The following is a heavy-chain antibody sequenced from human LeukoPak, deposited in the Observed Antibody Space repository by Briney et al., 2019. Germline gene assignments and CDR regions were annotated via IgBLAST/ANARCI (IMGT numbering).Heavy chain of an antibody. V-gene: IGHV3-53*01. CDR3: AKKLAPTLSAFDT. J-gene: IGHJ3*02. CDR1: GFTVSSNY. Sequence: PGGSLRLSCAASGFTVSSNYMSWVRQAPGKGLEWVSVIYSGGSTYYADSVKGRFTISRDNSKNTLYLQMSSLRAEDTALYYCAKKLAPTLSAFDTWGQGTVVTVSS. CDR2: IYSGGST.